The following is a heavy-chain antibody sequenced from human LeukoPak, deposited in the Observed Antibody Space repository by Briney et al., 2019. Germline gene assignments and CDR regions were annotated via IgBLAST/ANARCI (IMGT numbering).Heavy chain of an antibody. Sequence: GGSLRLSCAASGFTFSNYEMNWVRQAPGKGLERISFISSSGTTIYYADSVKGRFTISRDNAKNSLYLQMNSLRVEDTAIYYCARTLRNSFGYGNYWGQGTLVTVSS. J-gene: IGHJ4*02. D-gene: IGHD5-18*01. V-gene: IGHV3-48*03. CDR3: ARTLRNSFGYGNY. CDR1: GFTFSNYE. CDR2: ISSSGTTI.